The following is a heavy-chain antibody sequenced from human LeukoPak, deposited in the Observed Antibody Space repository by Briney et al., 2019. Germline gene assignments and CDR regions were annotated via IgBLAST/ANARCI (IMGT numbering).Heavy chain of an antibody. CDR2: IYYSGST. Sequence: SETLSLTCTVSGGSISSYYWIWIRQPRGKGREGIGYIYYSGSTNYNPSLKRRVTISVDTSKNQFSLKLSSVTAADTAVYYCARVQRVAAAESNYYYYGMDVWGQGTTVTVSS. J-gene: IGHJ6*02. CDR3: ARVQRVAAAESNYYYYGMDV. CDR1: GGSISSYY. D-gene: IGHD6-13*01. V-gene: IGHV4-59*01.